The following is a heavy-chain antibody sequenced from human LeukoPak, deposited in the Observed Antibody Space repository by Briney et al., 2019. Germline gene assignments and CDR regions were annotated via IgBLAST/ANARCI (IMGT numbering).Heavy chain of an antibody. V-gene: IGHV1-2*07. J-gene: IGHJ4*02. Sequence: ASVKVSFKASGYTFTDYYMHWVRQAPGQGLEWMGWINPNSGGTNFAHKFQGRVAMTRDTSISTAYMELGSLRSDDTAVYYCARARWQLVPYFDSWGQGTLVTVSS. CDR1: GYTFTDYY. CDR2: INPNSGGT. D-gene: IGHD6-6*01. CDR3: ARARWQLVPYFDS.